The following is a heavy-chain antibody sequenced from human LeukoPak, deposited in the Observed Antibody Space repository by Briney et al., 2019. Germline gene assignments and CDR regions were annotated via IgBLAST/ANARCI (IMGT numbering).Heavy chain of an antibody. CDR3: AIRGYSYGPSAFDI. CDR2: INPNSGGT. J-gene: IGHJ3*02. V-gene: IGHV1-2*06. CDR1: GYTFTGYY. Sequence: GASVKVSCKASGYTFTGYYMHWVRQAPGQGLEWMGRINPNSGGTNYAQKFQGRVTMTRDTSISTAYMELSRLRSDDTAVYYCAIRGYSYGPSAFDIWGQGTMVTVSS. D-gene: IGHD5-18*01.